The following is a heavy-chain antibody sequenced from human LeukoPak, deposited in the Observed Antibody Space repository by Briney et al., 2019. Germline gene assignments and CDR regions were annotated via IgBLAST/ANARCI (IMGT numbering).Heavy chain of an antibody. D-gene: IGHD3-22*01. CDR2: IYSGGST. CDR3: ARGAYYYDSSGYYLAHSFDY. V-gene: IGHV3-66*01. Sequence: QAGGSLRLSCAASGFTVSSNFMSWVRQAPGKGLEWVSVIYSGGSTYYADSVKGRFTISRANSKNTLYLQMNSLRAEDTAVYYCARGAYYYDSSGYYLAHSFDYWGQGTLVTVSS. CDR1: GFTVSSNF. J-gene: IGHJ4*02.